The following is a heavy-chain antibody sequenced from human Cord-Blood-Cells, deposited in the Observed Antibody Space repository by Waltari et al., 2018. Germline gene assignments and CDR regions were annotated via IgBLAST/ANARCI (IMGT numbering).Heavy chain of an antibody. CDR2: INHSGST. D-gene: IGHD1-1*01. CDR3: ARKLHAFDI. Sequence: QVQLQQWGAGLLKPSETLSLTCAVYGGSFSGYYWSWIRQPPGKGLEWIGEINHSGSTNDNPSLKGRVTISVDTSKNQFSLKLSSVTAADTAVYYCARKLHAFDIWGQGTMVTVSS. V-gene: IGHV4-34*01. CDR1: GGSFSGYY. J-gene: IGHJ3*02.